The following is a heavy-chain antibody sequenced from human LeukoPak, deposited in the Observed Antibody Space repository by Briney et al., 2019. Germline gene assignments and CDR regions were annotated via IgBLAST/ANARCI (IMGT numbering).Heavy chain of an antibody. V-gene: IGHV1-69*04. CDR1: GGTFSSYA. CDR3: ARAYCSGGSCYSGKRFDP. J-gene: IGHJ5*02. Sequence: ASVKVSCKASGGTFSSYAISWVRQAPGQGLEWMGRIIPILGIANYAQKFQGRVTITADKSTSTAYMELSSLRSEDTAVYYCARAYCSGGSCYSGKRFDPWGQGTLVTVSS. D-gene: IGHD2-15*01. CDR2: IIPILGIA.